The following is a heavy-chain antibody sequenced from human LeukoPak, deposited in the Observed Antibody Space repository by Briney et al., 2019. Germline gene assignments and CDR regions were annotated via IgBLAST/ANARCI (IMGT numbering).Heavy chain of an antibody. CDR1: GGSISSNTHY. CDR3: ARGLPGSGYYFDY. D-gene: IGHD3-22*01. CDR2: IYYTGST. Sequence: PSETLSLTCTVSGGSISSNTHYWVWVRQPPGKGLEWIGSIYYTGSTYYNPSLKSRVTISVDTSKDQFSLKLSSVTAADTAVYYCARGLPGSGYYFDYWGQGTLVTVSS. V-gene: IGHV4-39*07. J-gene: IGHJ4*02.